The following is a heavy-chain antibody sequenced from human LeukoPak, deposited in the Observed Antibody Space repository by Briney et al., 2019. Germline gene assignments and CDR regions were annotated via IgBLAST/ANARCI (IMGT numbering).Heavy chain of an antibody. CDR3: ARRAAVAGRGYYYYYYMDV. D-gene: IGHD6-19*01. J-gene: IGHJ6*03. Sequence: SETLSLTCTVCGGSISSYYWSWIRQPPGKGLEWIGYIYYSGSTNYNPSLKSRVTISVDTSKNQFSLKLSSVTAADTAVYYCARRAAVAGRGYYYYYYMDVWGKGTTVTVSS. CDR1: GGSISSYY. CDR2: IYYSGST. V-gene: IGHV4-59*01.